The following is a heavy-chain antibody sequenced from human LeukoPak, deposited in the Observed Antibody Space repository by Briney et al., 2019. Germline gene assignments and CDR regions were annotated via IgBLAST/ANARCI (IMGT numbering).Heavy chain of an antibody. CDR1: GFTFSSYA. D-gene: IGHD3-10*01. CDR3: AKEVRDFGSGRRLLGDYMDV. J-gene: IGHJ6*03. CDR2: ISATGP. Sequence: GGSLRLSCAASGFTFSSYAMSWVRQPPGKGLEWVSAISATGPYYADSVKGRFTISRDNSRNTVYLQMHSLRAGDTAVYYCAKEVRDFGSGRRLLGDYMDVWGKGTTVTVSS. V-gene: IGHV3-23*01.